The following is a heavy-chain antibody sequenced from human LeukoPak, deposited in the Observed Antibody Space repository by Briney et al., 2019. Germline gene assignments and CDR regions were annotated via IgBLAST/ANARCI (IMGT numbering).Heavy chain of an antibody. CDR2: IIPIFGTA. CDR1: GGTFSSYA. J-gene: IGHJ6*02. Sequence: VASVKVSCKASGGTFSSYAISWVRQAPGQGLEWMGGIIPIFGTANYAQKFQGRVTITADESTSTAYMELSSLRSEDTAVYYCARENNGGNSGYYYYGMDVWGQGTTVTVSS. V-gene: IGHV1-69*13. CDR3: ARENNGGNSGYYYYGMDV. D-gene: IGHD4-23*01.